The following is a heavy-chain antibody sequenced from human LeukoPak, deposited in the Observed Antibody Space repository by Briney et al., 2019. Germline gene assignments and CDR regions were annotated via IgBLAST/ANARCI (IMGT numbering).Heavy chain of an antibody. V-gene: IGHV4-59*01. D-gene: IGHD6-19*01. J-gene: IGHJ4*02. CDR1: GGSINSYY. Sequence: TSETLSLTCTVSGGSINSYYWSWIRQPPGKGPEWVGYIYYSGSTNYKPSLKRRVTISVDTSKNQFSLKVSSVTAADTAVYYCASSRSSSGWSLIDYWGQGALVTVSS. CDR3: ASSRSSSGWSLIDY. CDR2: IYYSGST.